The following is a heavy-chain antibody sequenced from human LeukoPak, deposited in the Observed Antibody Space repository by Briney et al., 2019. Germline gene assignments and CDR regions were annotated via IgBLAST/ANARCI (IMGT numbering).Heavy chain of an antibody. CDR3: ARSSELLRYFDFLLY. J-gene: IGHJ4*02. Sequence: SVKVSCKASGGTFSSFAISWVRQAPGQGLEWMGGIIPIFGTANYAQKFQGRVTITADESTSTAYMELSSLRSEDTAVYYCARSSELLRYFDFLLYWGQGTLVTVSS. D-gene: IGHD3-9*01. CDR1: GGTFSSFA. V-gene: IGHV1-69*13. CDR2: IIPIFGTA.